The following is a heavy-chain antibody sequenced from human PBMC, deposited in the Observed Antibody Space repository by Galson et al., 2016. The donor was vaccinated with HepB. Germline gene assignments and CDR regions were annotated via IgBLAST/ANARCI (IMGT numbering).Heavy chain of an antibody. J-gene: IGHJ6*02. CDR2: INHSGYT. D-gene: IGHD3-16*01. CDR3: ARAPGYYDSDYGMDV. CDR1: GGSFSGYY. V-gene: IGHV4-34*01. Sequence: SETLSLTCGVYGGSFSGYYWNWIRQPPGKGLEWIGEINHSGYTNYNPSLKSRVTISVDTSKKQFSLNLGSVTAADTAVYYCARAPGYYDSDYGMDVWGQGTTVTVSS.